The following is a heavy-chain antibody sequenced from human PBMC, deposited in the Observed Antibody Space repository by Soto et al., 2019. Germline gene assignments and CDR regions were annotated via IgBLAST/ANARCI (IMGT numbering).Heavy chain of an antibody. J-gene: IGHJ4*02. D-gene: IGHD2-15*01. CDR2: ISSTTNYI. CDR1: GFTFTRYS. CDR3: ARESEDLTSNFDY. V-gene: IGHV3-21*06. Sequence: GGSVRLSCAAPGFTFTRYSMNWVRQAPGEGLEWVSSISSTTNYIYYGDSMKGRFTISRDNAKNSLYLEMNSLRAEDTAVYYCARESEDLTSNFDYWGQGTLVTVSS.